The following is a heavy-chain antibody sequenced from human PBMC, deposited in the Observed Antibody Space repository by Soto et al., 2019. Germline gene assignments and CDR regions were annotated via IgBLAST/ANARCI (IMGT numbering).Heavy chain of an antibody. D-gene: IGHD5-12*01. J-gene: IGHJ4*02. V-gene: IGHV1-69*02. CDR1: GGTFSSYT. CDR3: ARSREYSGYDPWGGGDYFDY. CDR2: IIPILGIA. Sequence: ASVKVSCKASGGTFSSYTISWVRQAPGQGLEWMGRIIPILGIANYAQKFQGRVTITADKSTSTAYMELSSLRSEDTAVYYCARSREYSGYDPWGGGDYFDYWGQGTLVTVSS.